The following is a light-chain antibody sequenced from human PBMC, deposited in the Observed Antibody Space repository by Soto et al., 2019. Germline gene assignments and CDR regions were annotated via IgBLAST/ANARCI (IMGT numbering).Light chain of an antibody. Sequence: EIVMTQSPATLSVSPGERATLSCRASQSVSSNLAWYQQKPGQAPRLLIYGASTRPTGIPARFSGSGSGTESTLTISSLQSEDFAVYYCQQYNNCPPWTFGQGTKMEIK. V-gene: IGKV3-15*01. CDR3: QQYNNCPPWT. J-gene: IGKJ1*01. CDR1: QSVSSN. CDR2: GAS.